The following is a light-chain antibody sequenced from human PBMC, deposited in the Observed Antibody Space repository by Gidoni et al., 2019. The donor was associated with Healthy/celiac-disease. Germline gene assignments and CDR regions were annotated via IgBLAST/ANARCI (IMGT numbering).Light chain of an antibody. CDR2: AAS. CDR3: QQYYSYPQT. J-gene: IGKJ1*01. V-gene: IGKV1-8*01. Sequence: AIRMTQSPSSFSASTGDRVTITCRASQGISSYLAWSQQKPGKAPKLLIYAASTLQSGVPSRFSVSGSWTDFTLTISCLQSEDFAPYYCQQYYSYPQTFGQGTKVEIK. CDR1: QGISSY.